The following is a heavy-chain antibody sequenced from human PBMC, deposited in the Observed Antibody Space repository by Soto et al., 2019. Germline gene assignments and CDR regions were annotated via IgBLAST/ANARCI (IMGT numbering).Heavy chain of an antibody. Sequence: EVQLVESGGGLVQPGGSLILSCAASGFTFSTYHMNWVRQAPGKGLECVSYIHSGGSRIYYADSVKGRFTISRDNAKNSLYLQMNSLRAEDTAVYYWARDWSTVTTNYHYAMDVWGQGTTVTVSS. CDR2: IHSGGSRI. V-gene: IGHV3-48*03. CDR1: GFTFSTYH. J-gene: IGHJ6*02. CDR3: ARDWSTVTTNYHYAMDV. D-gene: IGHD4-17*01.